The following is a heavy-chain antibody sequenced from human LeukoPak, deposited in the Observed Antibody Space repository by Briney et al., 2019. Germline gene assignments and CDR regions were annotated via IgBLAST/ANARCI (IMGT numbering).Heavy chain of an antibody. D-gene: IGHD2-2*01. V-gene: IGHV1-2*04. CDR2: INPNSGGT. Sequence: ASVKVSCTASGGTFSSYAISWVRQAPGQGLEWMGWINPNSGGTNYAQKFQGWVTMTRDTSISTAYMELSRLRSDDTAVYYCARALLPAAFDYWGQGTLVTVSS. J-gene: IGHJ4*02. CDR3: ARALLPAAFDY. CDR1: GGTFSSYA.